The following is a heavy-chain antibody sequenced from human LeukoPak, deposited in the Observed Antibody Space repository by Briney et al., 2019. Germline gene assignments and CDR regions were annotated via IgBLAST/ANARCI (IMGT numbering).Heavy chain of an antibody. CDR1: GYTFTSYD. D-gene: IGHD3-9*01. CDR3: AREGPHYDILTGYYAAPAYYFDY. Sequence: ASVKVSRKASGYTFTSYDINWVRQATGQGLEWMGWMNPNSGNTGYAQKFQGRVTITADESTSTAYMELSSLRSEDTAVYYCAREGPHYDILTGYYAAPAYYFDYWGQGTLVTVSS. J-gene: IGHJ4*02. V-gene: IGHV1-8*01. CDR2: MNPNSGNT.